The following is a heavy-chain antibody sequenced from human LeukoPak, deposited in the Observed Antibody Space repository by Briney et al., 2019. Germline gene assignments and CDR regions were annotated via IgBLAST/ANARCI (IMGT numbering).Heavy chain of an antibody. CDR1: GFTFSSYS. CDR3: ARDTWENSSGWLYYFDY. D-gene: IGHD6-19*01. CDR2: ISSSSSYI. J-gene: IGHJ4*02. V-gene: IGHV3-21*01. Sequence: GGSLRLSCAASGFTFSSYSMIWVRQAPGKGLEWVSSISSSSSYIYYADSVKGRFTISRDNAKNSLYLQMNSLRAEDTAVYYCARDTWENSSGWLYYFDYWGQGTLVTVSS.